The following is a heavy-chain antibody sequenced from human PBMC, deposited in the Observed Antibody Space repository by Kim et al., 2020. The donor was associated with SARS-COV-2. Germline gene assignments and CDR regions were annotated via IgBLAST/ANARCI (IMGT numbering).Heavy chain of an antibody. V-gene: IGHV4-31*03. Sequence: SETLSLTCTVSGGSISSGGYYWSWIRQHPGKGLEWIGYIYYSGSTYYNPSLKSRVTISVDTSKNQFSLKLSSVTAADTAVYYCARAGRTFFGVVGAFDIWGQGTTVTVSS. D-gene: IGHD3-3*01. CDR3: ARAGRTFFGVVGAFDI. CDR1: GGSISSGGYY. J-gene: IGHJ3*02. CDR2: IYYSGST.